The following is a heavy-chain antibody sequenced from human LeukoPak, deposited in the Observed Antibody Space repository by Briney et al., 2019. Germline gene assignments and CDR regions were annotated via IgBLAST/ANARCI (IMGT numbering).Heavy chain of an antibody. V-gene: IGHV3-7*01. CDR3: ARIRVMDLYYFDY. D-gene: IGHD3-10*01. CDR1: GFTFSSYW. CDR2: IKQDGSEK. Sequence: GGSLRLSCAASGFTFSSYWMSWVRQAPGKGLEWVANIKQDGSEKYYVDSVKGRFTISRDNAKNSLYLQMNSLRAEDTAVYYCARIRVMDLYYFDYRGQGTLVTVSS. J-gene: IGHJ4*02.